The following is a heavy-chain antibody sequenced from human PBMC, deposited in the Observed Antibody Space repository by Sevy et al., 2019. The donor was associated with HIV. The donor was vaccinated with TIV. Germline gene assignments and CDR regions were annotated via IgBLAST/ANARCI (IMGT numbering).Heavy chain of an antibody. D-gene: IGHD1-26*01. CDR3: AGENAWGRGYS. Sequence: TLSLTCTVSGGSITSLYWNWIRQPPGKRLEWIANIYYNGHINYNPSLKSRVTLSLDTSKNQFSLRLSSVTAADTAMYYCAGENAWGRGYSWGQGTLVTVSS. CDR1: GGSITSLY. J-gene: IGHJ4*02. V-gene: IGHV4-59*08. CDR2: IYYNGHI.